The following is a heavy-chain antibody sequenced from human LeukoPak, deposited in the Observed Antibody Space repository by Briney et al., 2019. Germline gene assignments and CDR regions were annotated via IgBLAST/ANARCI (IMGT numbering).Heavy chain of an antibody. D-gene: IGHD6-19*01. V-gene: IGHV1-2*02. CDR2: INPNSGGT. Sequence: ASVKVSCKASGYTLTGYYMHWVRQAPGQGLEWMGWINPNSGGTNYAQKFQGRVTMTGDTSISTAYMELSRLRSDDTAVYYCARDLPSPSGLRVDYFDYWGQGTLVTVSS. J-gene: IGHJ4*02. CDR1: GYTLTGYY. CDR3: ARDLPSPSGLRVDYFDY.